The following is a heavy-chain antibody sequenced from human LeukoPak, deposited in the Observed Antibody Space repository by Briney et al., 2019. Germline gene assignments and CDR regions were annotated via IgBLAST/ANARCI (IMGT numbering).Heavy chain of an antibody. J-gene: IGHJ4*02. CDR3: ARVQGSGYDYTIRWLRHNFDY. Sequence: PGRSLRLSCAASGFTFSSHAMHWVRQAPGKGLEWVAVISYDGSNKYYADSVKGRFTISRDNSKNTLYLQMNSLRAEDTAVYYCARVQGSGYDYTIRWLRHNFDYWGQGTLVTVSS. CDR2: ISYDGSNK. D-gene: IGHD5-12*01. CDR1: GFTFSSHA. V-gene: IGHV3-30*04.